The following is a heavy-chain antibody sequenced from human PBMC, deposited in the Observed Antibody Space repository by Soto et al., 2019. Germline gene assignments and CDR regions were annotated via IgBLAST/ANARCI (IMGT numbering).Heavy chain of an antibody. D-gene: IGHD3-22*01. CDR1: GFTFSNAW. CDR3: TTGLINGYYNFDY. J-gene: IGHJ4*02. Sequence: HLVESGGGLVKPGGSLRLSCAASGFTFSNAWMSWVRQAPGKGLEWVGRIKGEADGGTTDYAAPVKGRIIISRDHSKDTLYLQRNSLKTEDTAVYYCTTGLINGYYNFDYWGQGTPVTVSS. V-gene: IGHV3-15*01. CDR2: IKGEADGGTT.